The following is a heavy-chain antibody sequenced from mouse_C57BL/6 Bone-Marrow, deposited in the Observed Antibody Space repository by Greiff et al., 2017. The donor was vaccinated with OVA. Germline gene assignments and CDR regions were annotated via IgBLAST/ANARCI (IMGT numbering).Heavy chain of an antibody. Sequence: EVKVEESGGGLVQPGGSMKLSCVASGFTFSNYWMNWVRQSPEKGLEWVAQIRLKSDNYATHYAESVKGRFTISRDDSKSSVYLQMNNLRAEDTGIYYCTITTVVEVGYWGQGTSVTVSS. J-gene: IGHJ4*01. CDR2: IRLKSDNYAT. CDR3: TITTVVEVGY. D-gene: IGHD1-1*01. V-gene: IGHV6-3*01. CDR1: GFTFSNYW.